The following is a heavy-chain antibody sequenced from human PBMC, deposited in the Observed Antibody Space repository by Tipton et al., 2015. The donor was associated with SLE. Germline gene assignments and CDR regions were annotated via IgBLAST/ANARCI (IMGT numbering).Heavy chain of an antibody. D-gene: IGHD3-3*01. CDR3: ARDLLEWTYYYMDV. J-gene: IGHJ6*03. CDR1: GGSISSYY. Sequence: TLSLTCTVSGGSISSYYWSWIRQPPGKGLEWIGYIYYSGSTNYNPSLKSRVTISVDTSKNQFSLKLSSVTAADTAVYYCARDLLEWTYYYMDVWGKGTAVTVSS. CDR2: IYYSGST. V-gene: IGHV4-59*01.